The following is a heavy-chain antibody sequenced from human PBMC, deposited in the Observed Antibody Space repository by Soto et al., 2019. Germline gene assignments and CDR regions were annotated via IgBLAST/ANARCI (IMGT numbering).Heavy chain of an antibody. D-gene: IGHD3-16*01. Sequence: QVRLVQSGAEVRKTGASGKVSCKASGDSVSNDYLHWVRQAPGQGLEGLGLISPFGGATAYAQRFKGRVTVTMDKYSTTFYLELSSLRSDDTAVYYCAKGRGGKTVANFGMDVWGQGVTVTVSS. CDR2: ISPFGGAT. CDR1: GDSVSNDY. J-gene: IGHJ6*02. CDR3: AKGRGGKTVANFGMDV. V-gene: IGHV1-46*01.